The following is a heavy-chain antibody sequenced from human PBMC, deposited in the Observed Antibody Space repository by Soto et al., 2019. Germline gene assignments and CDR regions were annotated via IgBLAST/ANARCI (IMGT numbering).Heavy chain of an antibody. CDR1: GDSVSSNSAA. Sequence: QTLSLTCAISGDSVSSNSAAWNWIRQSPSRGLEWLGRTYYRSKWYNDYAVSVKSRITINPDTSKNQFSLQLNSVTPEDTAVYYCARGPIPYSSGWYVGQLNWFDPWGQGTLVTVSS. J-gene: IGHJ5*02. V-gene: IGHV6-1*01. D-gene: IGHD6-19*01. CDR2: TYYRSKWYN. CDR3: ARGPIPYSSGWYVGQLNWFDP.